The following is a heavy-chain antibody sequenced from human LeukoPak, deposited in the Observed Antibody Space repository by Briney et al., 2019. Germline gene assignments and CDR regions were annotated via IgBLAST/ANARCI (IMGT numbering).Heavy chain of an antibody. V-gene: IGHV1-18*01. CDR2: ISAYNGNT. CDR1: GYTFTRYG. Sequence: ASVKVSCKASGYTFTRYGISWVRQAPGQGLEWMGWISAYNGNTNYAQKLQGRLTMTTDTPTSTAYMELRSLRSDDTAVYYCARVVEDLFPYYFDYWGQGTLVTVSS. J-gene: IGHJ4*02. D-gene: IGHD3-10*01. CDR3: ARVVEDLFPYYFDY.